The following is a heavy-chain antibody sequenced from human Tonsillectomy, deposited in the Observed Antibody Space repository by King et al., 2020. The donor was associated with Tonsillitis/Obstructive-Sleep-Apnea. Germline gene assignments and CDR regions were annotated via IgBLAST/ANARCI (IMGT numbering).Heavy chain of an antibody. J-gene: IGHJ6*03. CDR3: ARSYYYGSVSYSAYYYMDV. CDR2: INTNTGSP. D-gene: IGHD3-10*01. CDR1: GYTFTRYA. V-gene: IGHV7-4-1*02. Sequence: QLVQSGSELKKPGASVKVSCKASGYTFTRYAMNWVRQAPGQGLEWMGWINTNTGSPTYAQGFTGRFVFSLDTSGRTAYLQISSLKAGDTAVYYCARSYYYGSVSYSAYYYMDVWGKGTTVTVSS.